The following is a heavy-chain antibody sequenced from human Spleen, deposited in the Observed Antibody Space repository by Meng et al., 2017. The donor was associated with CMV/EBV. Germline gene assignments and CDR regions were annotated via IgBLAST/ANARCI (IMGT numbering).Heavy chain of an antibody. CDR2: ISGYNGKT. CDR1: GYTFTSYG. CDR3: ARGSRGDPFSDY. D-gene: IGHD3-3*01. V-gene: IGHV1-18*01. Sequence: CKASGYTFTSYGIDWVRQAPGQGLEWMGWISGYNGKTYYAQKLQGRVTMTTDTSTSTAYMEMRSLRSDDTAVYYCARGSRGDPFSDYWGQGTLVTVSS. J-gene: IGHJ4*02.